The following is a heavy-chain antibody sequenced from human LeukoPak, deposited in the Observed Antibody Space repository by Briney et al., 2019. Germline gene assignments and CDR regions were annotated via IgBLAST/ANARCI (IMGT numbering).Heavy chain of an antibody. J-gene: IGHJ5*02. Sequence: PSETLSLTCTVSGGSISSYYWSWIRQPPGKRLEWIGYIYYSGSTNYNPSLKSRVTISVDTSKNQFSLKLSSVTAADTAVYYCARDAGFGSWASFDPWGQGTLVTVSS. CDR1: GGSISSYY. CDR3: ARDAGFGSWASFDP. CDR2: IYYSGST. V-gene: IGHV4-59*01. D-gene: IGHD3-10*01.